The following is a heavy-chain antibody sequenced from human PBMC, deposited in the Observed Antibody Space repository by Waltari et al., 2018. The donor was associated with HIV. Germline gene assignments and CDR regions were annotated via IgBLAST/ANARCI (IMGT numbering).Heavy chain of an antibody. D-gene: IGHD3-3*01. J-gene: IGHJ1*01. CDR3: ARGPHTSIFGVVKYFQP. Sequence: QVQLQKLGTGLLIPSETLSLTCAVHGGSFTPYYCTLIRPSPGNGLEWIGEIDHSGSTNYNPSLKCLVTISVDASKNQFSLKLTSVTAADTGLYYCARGPHTSIFGVVKYFQPWGQGTLVIVSS. CDR2: IDHSGST. V-gene: IGHV4-34*02. CDR1: GGSFTPYY.